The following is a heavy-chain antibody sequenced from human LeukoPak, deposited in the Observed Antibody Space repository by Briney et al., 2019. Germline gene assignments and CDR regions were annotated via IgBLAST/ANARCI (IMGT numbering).Heavy chain of an antibody. V-gene: IGHV3-23*01. J-gene: IGHJ4*02. CDR3: ARDPYGSGSPFDY. Sequence: PGGSLRLSCAASGFTFSSYAMSWVRQAPGKGLEWVSALSGSGYSTYYADSVKGRFTISRDNSKNTLYLQMNSLRAEDTAVYYCARDPYGSGSPFDYWGQGTLVTVSS. CDR1: GFTFSSYA. CDR2: LSGSGYST. D-gene: IGHD3-10*01.